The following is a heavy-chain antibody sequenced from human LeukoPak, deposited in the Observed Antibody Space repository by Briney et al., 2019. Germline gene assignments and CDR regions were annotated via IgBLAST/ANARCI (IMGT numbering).Heavy chain of an antibody. V-gene: IGHV4-34*01. CDR1: GAYFSGYY. CDR3: ARHRTPGGGYCSSTSCQGGYQH. J-gene: IGHJ1*01. Sequence: PSETLSLTCAVYGAYFSGYYWSWIRQPPGKGLEWIGEINHSGSTNYNPSLKSRVTISVDTSKNQSSLKLSSVTAADTAVYYCARHRTPGGGYCSSTSCQGGYQHWGQGTLVTVSS. CDR2: INHSGST. D-gene: IGHD2-2*01.